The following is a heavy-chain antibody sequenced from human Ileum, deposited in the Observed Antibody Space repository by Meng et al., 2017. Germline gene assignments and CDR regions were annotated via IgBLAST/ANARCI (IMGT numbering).Heavy chain of an antibody. CDR2: ISVDGNAQ. V-gene: IGHV3-30*01. CDR1: GSNCSTSM. J-gene: IGHJ4*02. CDR3: AKEGYSSGSAGILNY. D-gene: IGHD3-22*01. Sequence: GWSGGGVVPPETAQGLSCESSGSNCSTSMMHWVRQGPERGLEWVAAISVDGNAQHYADSVNGRFIISRDNSKHTLSLQMNSLGPDDTAVYFCAKEGYSSGSAGILNYWGQGTLVTVSS.